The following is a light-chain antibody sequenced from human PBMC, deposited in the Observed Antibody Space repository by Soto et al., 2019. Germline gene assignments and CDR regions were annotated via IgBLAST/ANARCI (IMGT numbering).Light chain of an antibody. CDR1: QSISSW. CDR2: KAS. V-gene: IGKV1-5*03. J-gene: IGKJ2*01. Sequence: DIPMTQAPSTLSTSVGDRVTITCRASQSISSWLAWYQQKPGKAPNLLIYKASNLQSGVPSRFSGSGSGTEFTLTISSLQPDEFATYYCQQYKSYPYTFGQGPKLEIK. CDR3: QQYKSYPYT.